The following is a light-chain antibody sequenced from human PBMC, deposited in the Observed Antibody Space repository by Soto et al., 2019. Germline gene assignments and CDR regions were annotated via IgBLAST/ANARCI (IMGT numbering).Light chain of an antibody. J-gene: IGLJ1*01. CDR1: SSDVGSYNL. CDR2: EVS. CDR3: CSYAGSSTPYV. V-gene: IGLV2-23*02. Sequence: SAITQPGSGSGSHGQSITISCTGTSSDVGSYNLVSWYQQHPGKAPKLMIYEVSKRPSGVSNRFSGSKSGNTASLTISGLQAEDEADYYCCSYAGSSTPYVFGTGTKVTVL.